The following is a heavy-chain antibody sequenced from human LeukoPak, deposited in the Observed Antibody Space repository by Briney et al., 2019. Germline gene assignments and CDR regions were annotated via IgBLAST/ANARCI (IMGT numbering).Heavy chain of an antibody. D-gene: IGHD2/OR15-2a*01. CDR2: ITSGGSTI. CDR3: ALLYGNQTKIDC. Sequence: GGSLRLSCAASGFTFSSYNMNGVRQAPGKGLEWVSYITSGGSTIYYADSVKGRFTISRDNAKNSLYLQMNSLRDEDTAVHYCALLYGNQTKIDCWGQGTLVTVSS. J-gene: IGHJ4*02. V-gene: IGHV3-48*02. CDR1: GFTFSSYN.